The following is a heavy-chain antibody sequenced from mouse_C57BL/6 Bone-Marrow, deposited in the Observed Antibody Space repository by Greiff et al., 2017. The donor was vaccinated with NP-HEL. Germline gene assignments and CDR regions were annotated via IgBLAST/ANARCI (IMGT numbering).Heavy chain of an antibody. J-gene: IGHJ1*03. CDR3: ARGFITTVVAPSYWYFDV. V-gene: IGHV1-55*01. D-gene: IGHD1-1*01. CDR1: GYTFTSYW. Sequence: VQLQQPGAELVKPGASVKMSCKASGYTFTSYWITWEKQRPGQGLEWIGDIYPGSGSTNYNEKFKSKATLTVDTSSSTAYMQLSSLTSEDSAVYYCARGFITTVVAPSYWYFDVWGTGTTVTVSS. CDR2: IYPGSGST.